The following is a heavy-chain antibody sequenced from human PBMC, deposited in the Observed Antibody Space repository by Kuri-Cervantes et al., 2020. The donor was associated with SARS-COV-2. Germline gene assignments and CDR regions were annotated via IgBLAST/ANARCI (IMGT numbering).Heavy chain of an antibody. CDR2: ISSSSSTI. CDR3: ARDYYYDSSSYYYDVYYYGMDV. V-gene: IGHV3-48*02. Sequence: LSLTCAASGFTFSSYSMNRVRQAPGKGLEWVSYISSSSSTIYYADSVKGRFTISRDNAKNSLYLQMNSLRDEDTAVYYCARDYYYDSSSYYYDVYYYGMDVWGQGTTVTVSS. CDR1: GFTFSSYS. J-gene: IGHJ6*02. D-gene: IGHD3-22*01.